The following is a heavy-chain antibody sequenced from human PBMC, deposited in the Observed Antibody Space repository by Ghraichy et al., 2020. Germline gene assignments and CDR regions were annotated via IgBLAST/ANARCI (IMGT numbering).Heavy chain of an antibody. V-gene: IGHV3-23*01. CDR3: AKGVAYCSSTSCYSYFDY. CDR2: ISGSGGST. D-gene: IGHD2-2*01. J-gene: IGHJ4*02. Sequence: GGSLRLSCAASGFTFSSYAMSWVRQAPGKGLEWVSAISGSGGSTYYADSVNGRFTISRDNSKNTLYLQMNSLRAEDTAVYYCAKGVAYCSSTSCYSYFDYWGQGTLVTVSS. CDR1: GFTFSSYA.